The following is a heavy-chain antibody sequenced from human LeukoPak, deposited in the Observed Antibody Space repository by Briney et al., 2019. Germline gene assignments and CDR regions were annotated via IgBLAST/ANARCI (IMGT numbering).Heavy chain of an antibody. Sequence: GGSLRLFCAASGFTFSSYAMSWVRQAPGKGLEWVSAISGSGDSTYYAASVKGRFTISRDNSKNTLSLQMNSLRAEDTAVYYCASCRSFYDVWGQGTLVTVSS. CDR2: ISGSGDST. J-gene: IGHJ4*02. V-gene: IGHV3-23*01. CDR3: ASCRSFYDV. CDR1: GFTFSSYA. D-gene: IGHD5-12*01.